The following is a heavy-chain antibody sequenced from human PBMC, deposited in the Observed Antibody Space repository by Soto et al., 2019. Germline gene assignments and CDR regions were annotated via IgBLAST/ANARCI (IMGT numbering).Heavy chain of an antibody. Sequence: EVQLLESGGGLVQPGGSLRLSCAASGFTFSSYAMSWVRQAPGKGLEWVAAISGSGGSTYYADSVKGRFTISRDNSKNTLYLQMNNVRAEDTAVYYCAKDFYCSGGSCYYYYYYGMDVWGQGTTVTVSS. D-gene: IGHD2-15*01. J-gene: IGHJ6*02. V-gene: IGHV3-23*01. CDR2: ISGSGGST. CDR1: GFTFSSYA. CDR3: AKDFYCSGGSCYYYYYYGMDV.